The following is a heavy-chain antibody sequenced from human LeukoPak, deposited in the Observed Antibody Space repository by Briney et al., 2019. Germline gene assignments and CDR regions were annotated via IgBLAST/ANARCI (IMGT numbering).Heavy chain of an antibody. D-gene: IGHD3-22*01. CDR1: GFTFSGYG. CDR2: ISYEGGNK. J-gene: IGHJ6*02. V-gene: IGHV3-30*18. CDR3: AKDLYGSDSSGYYYLHYYYYGMDV. Sequence: GRSLRLSCAASGFTFSGYGMHWVRQAPGKGLEWVAVISYEGGNKYYADSVKGRFTISRDNSKNTLYLQMNSLRAEDTAVYYCAKDLYGSDSSGYYYLHYYYYGMDVWGQGTTVTVSS.